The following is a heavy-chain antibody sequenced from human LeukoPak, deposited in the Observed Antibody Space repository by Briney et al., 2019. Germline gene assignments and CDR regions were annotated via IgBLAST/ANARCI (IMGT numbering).Heavy chain of an antibody. CDR2: ISGSGGST. CDR1: GFTFSSYA. Sequence: SGGSLRLSCAASGFTFSSYAVSWVRQAPGKGLEWVSAISGSGGSTYYADSVKGRFTISRDNSKNTLYLQMNSLRAEDTAVYYCAKVTRIAVAPHYFDYWGQGTLVTVSS. CDR3: AKVTRIAVAPHYFDY. V-gene: IGHV3-23*01. J-gene: IGHJ4*02. D-gene: IGHD6-19*01.